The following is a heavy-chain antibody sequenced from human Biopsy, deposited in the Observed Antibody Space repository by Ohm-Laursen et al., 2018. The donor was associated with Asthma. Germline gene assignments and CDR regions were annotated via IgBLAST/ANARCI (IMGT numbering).Heavy chain of an antibody. V-gene: IGHV3-9*01. Sequence: SLRLSCSASGFTFDDYAMHWVRQAPGKGLEWVSGISWDSGSIGYADSVKGRFTISRDNAKNSLYLQMNSLRAEDTALYYCAKGEWELLEANFDYWGQGTLVTVSS. J-gene: IGHJ4*02. CDR2: ISWDSGSI. CDR1: GFTFDDYA. CDR3: AKGEWELLEANFDY. D-gene: IGHD1-26*01.